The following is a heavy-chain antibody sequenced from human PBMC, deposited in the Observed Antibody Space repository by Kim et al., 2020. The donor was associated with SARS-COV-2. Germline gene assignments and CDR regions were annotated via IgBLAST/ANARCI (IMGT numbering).Heavy chain of an antibody. J-gene: IGHJ4*01. V-gene: IGHV1-3*01. D-gene: IGHD6-19*01. Sequence: ASVKVSCKASRYSFTNYAIHWVRQAPGQRLEWMGWINAGNANTKYSEKFQGRVTITRDASASTAYMELSSLRSEDTALYYCARGPLAVAGGFDYWGHGTL. CDR2: INAGNANT. CDR1: RYSFTNYA. CDR3: ARGPLAVAGGFDY.